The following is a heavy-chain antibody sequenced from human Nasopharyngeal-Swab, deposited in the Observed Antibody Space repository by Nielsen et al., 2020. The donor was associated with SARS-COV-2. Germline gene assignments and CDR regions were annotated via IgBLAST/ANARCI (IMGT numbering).Heavy chain of an antibody. CDR1: GFIFSGSA. V-gene: IGHV3-73*01. CDR3: TTDYYFDY. Sequence: GESLKISCAASGFIFSGSAMHWVRQASGKGLEWVGRIGDKDHNYATTYVAAVKGRFTISRDDSKNTAFLQMDSLKTEDTALYYCTTDYYFDYWGQGTLVTVSS. CDR2: IGDKDHNYAT. J-gene: IGHJ4*02.